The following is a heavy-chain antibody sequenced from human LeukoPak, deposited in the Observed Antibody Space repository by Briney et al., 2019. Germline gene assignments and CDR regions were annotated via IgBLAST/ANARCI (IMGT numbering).Heavy chain of an antibody. D-gene: IGHD2-2*01. CDR3: AREDGYCSSTSCEYYYGMDV. CDR2: IIPILGIA. Sequence: GASVKVSCKASGGTFTSYTISWVRQAPGQGLEWMGRIIPILGIANYAQKFQGRVTITADKSTSTAYMELSSLRSEDTAVYYCAREDGYCSSTSCEYYYGMDVWGQGTTVTVSS. CDR1: GGTFTSYT. J-gene: IGHJ6*02. V-gene: IGHV1-69*04.